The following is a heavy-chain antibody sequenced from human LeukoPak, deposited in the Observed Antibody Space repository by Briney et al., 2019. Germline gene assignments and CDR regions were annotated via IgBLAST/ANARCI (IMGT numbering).Heavy chain of an antibody. CDR2: IYYSGST. V-gene: IGHV4-59*01. Sequence: ASETLSLTCTVSGGSISSYYWSWIRQPPGKGLEWIGYIYYSGSTNYNPSLKSRVTISVDTSKNQFSLKLSSVSAADTAVYYCARNIPYYYYVMDAWGQGTTVTVSS. D-gene: IGHD2-2*02. CDR3: ARNIPYYYYVMDA. J-gene: IGHJ6*02. CDR1: GGSISSYY.